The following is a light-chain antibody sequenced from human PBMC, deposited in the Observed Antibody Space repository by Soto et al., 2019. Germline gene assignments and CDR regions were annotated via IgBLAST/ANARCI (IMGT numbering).Light chain of an antibody. J-gene: IGLJ1*01. Sequence: QSALTQPASVSGSPGQSITISCTGTSSDVGAYYSVSWYQHHPAKAPKLIIHGVTNRPSGVSNRFSGSKSGNTASLSISGLPAEDEADYHCSSYSSGSSHYVFGPGTKLTVL. V-gene: IGLV2-14*01. CDR2: GVT. CDR1: SSDVGAYYS. CDR3: SSYSSGSSHYV.